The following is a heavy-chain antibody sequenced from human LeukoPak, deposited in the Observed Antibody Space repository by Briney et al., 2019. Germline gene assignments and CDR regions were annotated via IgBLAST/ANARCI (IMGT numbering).Heavy chain of an antibody. CDR3: ARARGMVRGVITAYFDY. V-gene: IGHV4-59*01. D-gene: IGHD3-10*01. Sequence: PSETLSLTCTVSGGSISSYYWSWIRQPPGKGLEWIGYIYYSGSTNYNPSLKSRVTISVDTSKNQFSLKLSSVTAADTAGYYCARARGMVRGVITAYFDYWGQGTLVTVSS. J-gene: IGHJ4*02. CDR1: GGSISSYY. CDR2: IYYSGST.